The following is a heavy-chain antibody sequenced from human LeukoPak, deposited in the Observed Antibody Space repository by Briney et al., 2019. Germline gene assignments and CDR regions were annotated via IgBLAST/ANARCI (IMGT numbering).Heavy chain of an antibody. CDR2: INWDGGST. CDR3: TATRDKYVWGSYLSDH. CDR1: GFTFGDYA. V-gene: IGHV3-43D*04. Sequence: GGSLRLSCAASGFTFGDYAMHWVRQAPGKGLEWVSLINWDGGSTYYADSVKGRFTISRDNSKNSLYLQMNSLRAEDTALYYCTATRDKYVWGSYLSDHWGQGTLVTVSS. D-gene: IGHD3-16*02. J-gene: IGHJ4*02.